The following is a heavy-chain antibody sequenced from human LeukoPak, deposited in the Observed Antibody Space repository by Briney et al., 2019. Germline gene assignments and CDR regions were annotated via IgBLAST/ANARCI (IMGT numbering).Heavy chain of an antibody. CDR2: INTKGET. D-gene: IGHD2-21*01. J-gene: IGHJ4*02. Sequence: SETLSPTCTVSGVSMSAYQWSWVRQSPEKGLEWIGCINTKGETSYNPSLKSRVTTSVDTSKSQFSLRLTSVTAADTAVYYCATSNDAKIAPFDHWGQGAPVTVSS. CDR3: ATSNDAKIAPFDH. V-gene: IGHV4-4*09. CDR1: GVSMSAYQ.